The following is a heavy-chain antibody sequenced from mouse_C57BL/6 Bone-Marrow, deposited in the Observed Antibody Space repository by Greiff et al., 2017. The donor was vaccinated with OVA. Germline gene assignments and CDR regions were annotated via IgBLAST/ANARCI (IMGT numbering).Heavy chain of an antibody. CDR3: AINYYFDY. Sequence: VQLKESGAELVKPGASVKLSCKASGYTFTSYWMHWVKQRPGQGLEWIGMIHPNSGSTNYNEKFKSKATLTVDKSSSTAYMQLSSLTSEDSAVYYCAINYYFDYWGQGTTLTVSS. CDR1: GYTFTSYW. J-gene: IGHJ2*01. CDR2: IHPNSGST. D-gene: IGHD4-1*02. V-gene: IGHV1-64*01.